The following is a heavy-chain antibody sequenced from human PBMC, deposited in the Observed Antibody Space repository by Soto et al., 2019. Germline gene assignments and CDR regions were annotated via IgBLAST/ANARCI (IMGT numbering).Heavy chain of an antibody. CDR3: TRGIRGSSGWSYYYGMDV. CDR1: GFTFSNYW. Sequence: GGSLRLSCGASGFTFSNYWMNWVRQAPGKGLEWVANIKQGGGEEYYVDSVKGRFTISRDNAKNSLYLQMTSLRAEDTAVYYCTRGIRGSSGWSYYYGMDVWGQGTTVTVSS. J-gene: IGHJ6*02. CDR2: IKQGGGEE. V-gene: IGHV3-7*03. D-gene: IGHD6-19*01.